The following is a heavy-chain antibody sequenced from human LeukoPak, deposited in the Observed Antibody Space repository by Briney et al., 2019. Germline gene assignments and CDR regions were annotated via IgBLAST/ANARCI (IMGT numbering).Heavy chain of an antibody. CDR2: MIGSGTTT. J-gene: IGHJ4*02. CDR1: GFTFSTYA. CDR3: ARDNTYHYLDY. D-gene: IGHD2-15*01. Sequence: PGGSLRLSCAAYGFTFSTYAMSWVRQAPGKGLEWVSAMIGSGTTTYYADSVKGRFTFSRDNSKNTLYLQMNSLRADDTAIYHCARDNTYHYLDYWGQGTLVTVSS. V-gene: IGHV3-23*01.